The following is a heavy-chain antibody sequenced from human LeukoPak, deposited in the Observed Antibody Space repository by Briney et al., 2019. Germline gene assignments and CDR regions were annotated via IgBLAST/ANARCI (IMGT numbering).Heavy chain of an antibody. CDR1: GYTFTGYY. Sequence: ASVKVSCKASGYTFTGYYMHWVRQAPGQGLEWMGWINPNSGGTNYAQKFQGRVTMTRDTSISTAYMELSRLRSDDTAVYYCASLAEWLVRGAFDIWGQGTMVTVPS. V-gene: IGHV1-2*02. CDR3: ASLAEWLVRGAFDI. J-gene: IGHJ3*02. CDR2: INPNSGGT. D-gene: IGHD6-19*01.